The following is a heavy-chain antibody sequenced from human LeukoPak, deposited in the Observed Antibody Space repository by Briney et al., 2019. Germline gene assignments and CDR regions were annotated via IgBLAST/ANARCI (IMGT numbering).Heavy chain of an antibody. CDR3: ARVPNWGFNWYFDL. V-gene: IGHV4-39*01. D-gene: IGHD7-27*01. Sequence: SETLSLTCSVSGGSIRNSAYYWGWIRQAPGKGLEWIGNIYYSGNTFYNPSLKSRVTISVDTSKNQFSLKLNSVTAADTAVYYCARVPNWGFNWYFDLWGRGTLVTVSS. CDR1: GGSIRNSAYY. CDR2: IYYSGNT. J-gene: IGHJ2*01.